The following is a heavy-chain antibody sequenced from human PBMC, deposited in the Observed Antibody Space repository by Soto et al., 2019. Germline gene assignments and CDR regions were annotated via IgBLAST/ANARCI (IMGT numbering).Heavy chain of an antibody. J-gene: IGHJ6*02. CDR3: ARDQRMFYSSSPDIPVWAYYYYGMDV. Sequence: QVQLVQSGAEEKKPGASVKVSCKASGYTFTSYAMHWVRQAPGQRLEWMGWINAGNGNTKYSQKFQGRVTITRDTSASTAYMELSSLRSEDTAVYYCARDQRMFYSSSPDIPVWAYYYYGMDVWGQGTTVTVSS. D-gene: IGHD6-6*01. V-gene: IGHV1-3*05. CDR2: INAGNGNT. CDR1: GYTFTSYA.